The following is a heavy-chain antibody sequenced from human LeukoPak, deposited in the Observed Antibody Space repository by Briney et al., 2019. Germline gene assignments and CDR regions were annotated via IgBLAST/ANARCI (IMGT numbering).Heavy chain of an antibody. D-gene: IGHD3-3*01. J-gene: IGHJ4*02. V-gene: IGHV5-51*01. Sequence: GESLKISCKGSGYSFTSYWIGWVRQMPGKGLEWMGIIYPGDSDTRYSPSSQGQVTISADKSISTAYLQWSSLKASDTAMYYCASTDFWSGYHVGTFDYWGQGTLVTVSS. CDR1: GYSFTSYW. CDR2: IYPGDSDT. CDR3: ASTDFWSGYHVGTFDY.